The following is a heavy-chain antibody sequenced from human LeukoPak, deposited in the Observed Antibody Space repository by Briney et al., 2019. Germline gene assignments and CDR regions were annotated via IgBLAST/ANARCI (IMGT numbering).Heavy chain of an antibody. Sequence: GGSQRLSCAASGFTFSSYAMSWVRQAPGKGLEWVSAISDSGGSTYYADSVKGRFTISRDNSKNTLYLHVNSLRAEDTAVYYCAKHFGSGTYYNFLDYWGQGTLVTVSP. J-gene: IGHJ4*02. D-gene: IGHD3-10*01. CDR3: AKHFGSGTYYNFLDY. V-gene: IGHV3-23*01. CDR2: ISDSGGST. CDR1: GFTFSSYA.